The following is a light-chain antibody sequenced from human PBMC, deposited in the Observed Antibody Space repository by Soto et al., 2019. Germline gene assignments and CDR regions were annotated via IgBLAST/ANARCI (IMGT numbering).Light chain of an antibody. CDR2: DAT. CDR1: QDINNY. V-gene: IGKV1-33*01. J-gene: IGKJ5*01. CDR3: HLSASRPPT. Sequence: DIQLTQHSSSLSASVGDRITLTFQASQDINNYLNWYQQKPGKAPKRLIFDATNLETGVPSRFSGSGSRTHYSLTIFTLQPEDFTTYCSHLSASRPPTLGHVTRLKIK.